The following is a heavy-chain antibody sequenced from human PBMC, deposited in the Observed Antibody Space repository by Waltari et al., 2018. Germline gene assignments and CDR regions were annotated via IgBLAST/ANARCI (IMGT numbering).Heavy chain of an antibody. D-gene: IGHD2-21*01. J-gene: IGHJ3*01. V-gene: IGHV3-7*01. CDR1: GFTFSNFW. CDR3: ARDVPYLGRGAYDF. CDR2: INEDGSLK. Sequence: EVHLVESGGGLVQPGGSLRLSCAASGFTFSNFWMNGVRQAPGKGLELVAKINEDGSLKDYVDSVKGRFTISRDNARNSLYLEITSLRAEDTAVYYCARDVPYLGRGAYDFWSQGTMVTVSS.